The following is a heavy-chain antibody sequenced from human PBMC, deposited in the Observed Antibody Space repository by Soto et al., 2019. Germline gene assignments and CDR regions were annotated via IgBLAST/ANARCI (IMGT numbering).Heavy chain of an antibody. Sequence: PGGSLRLSCAASGFTFSSYAMNWVRQAPGKGLEWVSAISGSGGSTYYADSVKGRFTISRDNSKNTLYLQMNSLRAEDMAVYYCASSYDYVWGSSWYFDCWGQGTLVTVSS. J-gene: IGHJ4*02. CDR3: ASSYDYVWGSSWYFDC. V-gene: IGHV3-23*01. CDR2: ISGSGGST. CDR1: GFTFSSYA. D-gene: IGHD3-16*01.